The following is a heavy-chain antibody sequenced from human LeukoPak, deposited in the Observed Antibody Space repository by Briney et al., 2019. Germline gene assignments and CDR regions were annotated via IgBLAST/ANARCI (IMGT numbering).Heavy chain of an antibody. J-gene: IGHJ3*02. CDR2: ISAYNGNT. D-gene: IGHD6-13*01. CDR1: GYTFTSYG. CDR3: ARDGYSSSWYPPGGAFDI. Sequence: ASVKVSCKASGYTFTSYGISWVRQAPGQGLEWMGWISAYNGNTNYAQKLQGRVTMTTDTSTSTAYMELRSLRSDDTAVYYCARDGYSSSWYPPGGAFDIWGQGTMVTVSS. V-gene: IGHV1-18*01.